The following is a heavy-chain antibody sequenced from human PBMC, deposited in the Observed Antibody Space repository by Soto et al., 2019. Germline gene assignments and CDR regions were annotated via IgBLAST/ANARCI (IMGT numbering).Heavy chain of an antibody. V-gene: IGHV3-30-3*02. Sequence: QVQVVESGGGVVQPGRSLRLSCAVSGVTVSDYPLHWVRQAPGKGLEWVAVMFRDENNKRYADSVKGRFTISRDNSKNTLYLQMDSLRPDDTAVYYCAKSTDNWGQGTLVTVSS. J-gene: IGHJ4*02. CDR2: MFRDENNK. CDR1: GVTVSDYP. CDR3: AKSTDN.